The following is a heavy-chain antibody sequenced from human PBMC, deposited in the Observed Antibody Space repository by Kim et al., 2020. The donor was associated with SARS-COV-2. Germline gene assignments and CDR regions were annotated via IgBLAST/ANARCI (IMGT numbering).Heavy chain of an antibody. CDR2: IKQDGSEK. CDR3: ARDSIGGYGWIPDY. V-gene: IGHV3-7*03. Sequence: GGSLRLSCAASGFTFSSYWMSWVRQAPGKGLEWVANIKQDGSEKYYVDSVKGRFTISRDNAKNSLYLQMNSLRAEDTAVYYCARDSIGGYGWIPDYWGQGTLVSVSS. J-gene: IGHJ4*02. CDR1: GFTFSSYW. D-gene: IGHD5-12*01.